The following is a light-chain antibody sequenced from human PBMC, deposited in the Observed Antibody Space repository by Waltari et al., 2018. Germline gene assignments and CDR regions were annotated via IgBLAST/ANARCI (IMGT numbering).Light chain of an antibody. CDR2: DVN. J-gene: IGLJ2*01. V-gene: IGLV2-23*02. Sequence: QSALTQTATVSGSPGQSITISCTGTSSDVGTYNLFLWYQQHPGKAPPLIIYDVNKWPSGVSNRFSGSKSGNTASLTISGLQAADEANYYCCSYAGSAITVFGGGTKVTVL. CDR3: CSYAGSAITV. CDR1: SSDVGTYNL.